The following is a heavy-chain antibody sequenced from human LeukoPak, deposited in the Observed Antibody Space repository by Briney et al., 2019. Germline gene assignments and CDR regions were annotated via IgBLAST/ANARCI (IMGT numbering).Heavy chain of an antibody. D-gene: IGHD6-19*01. V-gene: IGHV3-30*03. J-gene: IGHJ4*02. CDR2: VSYDGGAK. CDR3: ARSLGSGWIHLVEY. CDR1: GFTFNTYA. Sequence: GGSLRLSCAASGFTFNTYALHWVRQAPGKGLEWVADVSYDGGAKYYADSVKGRFTISRDNSKNTVDLQMYSLRAEDSAVYYCARSLGSGWIHLVEYGGQGTLVIFS.